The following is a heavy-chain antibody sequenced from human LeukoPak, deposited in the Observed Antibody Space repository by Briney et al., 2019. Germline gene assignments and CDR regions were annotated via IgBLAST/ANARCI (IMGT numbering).Heavy chain of an antibody. V-gene: IGHV1-3*01. Sequence: ASVKVSCKASGYTFTSYAMHWVRQAPGQRLEWMGWINAGNGNTKYSQEFQGRVTITRDTSASPAYMELSSLKSEDTAIYYCARGPYSGYGGYYFDYWGQGTLVTVSS. CDR2: INAGNGNT. D-gene: IGHD5-12*01. CDR3: ARGPYSGYGGYYFDY. CDR1: GYTFTSYA. J-gene: IGHJ4*02.